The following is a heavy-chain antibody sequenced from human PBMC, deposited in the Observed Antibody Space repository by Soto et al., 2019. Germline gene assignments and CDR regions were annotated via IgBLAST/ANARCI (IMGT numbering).Heavy chain of an antibody. V-gene: IGHV3-23*01. CDR2: ISGSGGST. Sequence: EVQRLESGGGLVQPGGSLRLSCAASGFTFSSYAMSWVRQAPGKGLEWVSAISGSGGSTYYADSVKGRFTISRDNSKNTLYLQMNSLRAEDTAVYYCAKVEGYCSSTSCYTWFDPWGQGTLVTVSS. J-gene: IGHJ5*02. D-gene: IGHD2-2*02. CDR3: AKVEGYCSSTSCYTWFDP. CDR1: GFTFSSYA.